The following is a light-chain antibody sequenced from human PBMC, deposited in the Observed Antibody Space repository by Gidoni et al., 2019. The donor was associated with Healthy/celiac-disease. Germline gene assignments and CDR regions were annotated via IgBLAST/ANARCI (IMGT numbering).Light chain of an antibody. J-gene: IGKJ4*01. Sequence: EIVFTQSPATLSLSPGERATLPCRASQSVSSYLAWYPQKPGQAPRLLIYDASNRATGSPARFSGSGSGTDFTLTISSLEPEDFAVYYCQQRSNWPRTFGGGTKVEIK. CDR2: DAS. V-gene: IGKV3-11*01. CDR1: QSVSSY. CDR3: QQRSNWPRT.